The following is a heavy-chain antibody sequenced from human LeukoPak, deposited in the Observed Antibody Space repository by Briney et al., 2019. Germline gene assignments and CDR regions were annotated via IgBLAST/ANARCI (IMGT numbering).Heavy chain of an antibody. CDR3: AREASGNYHVFDS. D-gene: IGHD1-26*01. V-gene: IGHV3-11*04. CDR2: ITNSGRST. CDR1: GFSLSNYF. J-gene: IGHJ4*02. Sequence: GGSLRLSCEASGFSLSNYFISWIRQAPGKGLEWVSYITNSGRSTNYADAVKGRFTISRDNAKESVYLEMTDLRAEDTAVYYCAREASGNYHVFDSWGQGTLVTVSS.